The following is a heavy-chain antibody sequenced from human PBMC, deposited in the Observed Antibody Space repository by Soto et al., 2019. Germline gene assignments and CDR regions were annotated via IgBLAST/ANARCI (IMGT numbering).Heavy chain of an antibody. CDR1: GDSVSSNSVA. CDR3: ARAPPSGYCFDY. D-gene: IGHD1-26*01. CDR2: TFYRSKWSN. J-gene: IGHJ4*02. V-gene: IGHV6-1*01. Sequence: QVQLQQSGPGLVKPSQTLSLTCAISGDSVSSNSVAWNWIRQSPSRGLEWLGRTFYRSKWSNDYAVSVRGRMTINSDTSKNQFSLHLNSVTPEDTAVYYCARAPPSGYCFDYWGQGIPVTVSS.